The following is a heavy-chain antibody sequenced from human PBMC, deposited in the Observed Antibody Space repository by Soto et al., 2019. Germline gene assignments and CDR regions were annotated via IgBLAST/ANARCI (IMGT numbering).Heavy chain of an antibody. CDR2: IIPIFGTA. V-gene: IGHV1-69*13. D-gene: IGHD3-22*01. Sequence: GASVKVSCKASGGTFSSYAISWVRQAPGQGLEWMGGIIPIFGTANYAQKFQGRVTITADESTSTAYMELSSLRSEDTAVYYCARSRGAMRSSGYYPDYWGQGTLVTVSS. CDR3: ARSRGAMRSSGYYPDY. CDR1: GGTFSSYA. J-gene: IGHJ4*02.